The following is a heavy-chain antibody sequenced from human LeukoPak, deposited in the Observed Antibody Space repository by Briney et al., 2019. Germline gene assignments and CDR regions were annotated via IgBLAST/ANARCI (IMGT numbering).Heavy chain of an antibody. D-gene: IGHD5-24*01. J-gene: IGHJ4*02. CDR2: INHSGST. CDR3: AGTVRRDGYIDS. Sequence: SETLSLTCAVYGGSFSGYYWSWIRQPPGKGLEWIGEINHSGSTNYNPSLKSRVTISVDTSKNQFSLKLSSVTAADTAVYYCAGTVRRDGYIDSWGEGTLVTVSS. CDR1: GGSFSGYY. V-gene: IGHV4-34*01.